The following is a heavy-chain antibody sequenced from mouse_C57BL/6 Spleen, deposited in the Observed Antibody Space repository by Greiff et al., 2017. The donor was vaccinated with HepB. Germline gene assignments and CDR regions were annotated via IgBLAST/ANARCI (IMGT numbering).Heavy chain of an antibody. CDR3: ARYRTGTEGDFDY. V-gene: IGHV7-3*01. D-gene: IGHD4-1*01. CDR2: IRNKANGYTT. J-gene: IGHJ2*01. Sequence: EVQWVESGGGLVQPGGSLSLSCAASGFTFTDYYMSWVRQPPGKALEWLGFIRNKANGYTTEYSASVKGRFTISRDNSQSILYLQMNALRAEDSATYYCARYRTGTEGDFDYWGQGTTLTVSS. CDR1: GFTFTDYY.